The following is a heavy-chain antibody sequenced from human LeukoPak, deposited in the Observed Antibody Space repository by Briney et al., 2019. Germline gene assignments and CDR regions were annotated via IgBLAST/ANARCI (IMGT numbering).Heavy chain of an antibody. J-gene: IGHJ4*02. CDR1: GGSFSGYY. CDR3: ASKTGTFDY. CDR2: INHSGST. D-gene: IGHD1-7*01. V-gene: IGHV4-34*01. Sequence: SETLSLTCAVYGGSFSGYYWSWIRQPPGKGLEWIGEINHSGSTNYNPSLKRRVTISVDTTKNQFSLKLSTVTAADTAVYYCASKTGTFDYWGQGTLVTVSS.